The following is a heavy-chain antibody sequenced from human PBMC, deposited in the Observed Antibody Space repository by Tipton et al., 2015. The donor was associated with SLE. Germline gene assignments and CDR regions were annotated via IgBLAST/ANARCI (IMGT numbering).Heavy chain of an antibody. V-gene: IGHV4-4*07. J-gene: IGHJ2*01. CDR3: AREGGAARRYWYFDL. Sequence: TLSLTCAVYGGSFSGYYWSWIRQPAGEGLEWIGRFYSSVSTNYNPSLKSRVTISVNTSKNQFSLKLSSVTAADTAVYYCAREGGAARRYWYFDLWGRGTLVTVSS. D-gene: IGHD6-6*01. CDR2: FYSSVST. CDR1: GGSFSGYY.